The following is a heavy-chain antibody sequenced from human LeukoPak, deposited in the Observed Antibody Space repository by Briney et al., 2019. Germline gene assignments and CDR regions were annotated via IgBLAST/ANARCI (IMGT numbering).Heavy chain of an antibody. CDR1: GGSISSYY. Sequence: SETLSLTCTVSGGSISSYYWSWIRQPPGKGLEWIGYIYYSGSTNYNPSLKSRVTISVDTSKNQFSLKLSSVTAADTAVYYCARTVESSSPIDYWGQGTLVTVSS. V-gene: IGHV4-59*01. CDR3: ARTVESSSPIDY. J-gene: IGHJ4*02. D-gene: IGHD6-6*01. CDR2: IYYSGST.